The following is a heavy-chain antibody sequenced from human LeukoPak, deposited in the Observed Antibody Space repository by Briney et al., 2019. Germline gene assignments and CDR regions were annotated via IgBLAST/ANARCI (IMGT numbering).Heavy chain of an antibody. CDR2: IWYDGSNK. Sequence: PGGSLRLSCAASGFTFSTYWMHWVRQAPGKGLEWVAVIWYDGSNKYYADSVKGRFTISRDNSKNTLYLQMNSLRAEDTAVYYCAKDNPNPYDSSGYPDYWGQGTLVTVSS. V-gene: IGHV3-33*06. CDR1: GFTFSTYW. CDR3: AKDNPNPYDSSGYPDY. D-gene: IGHD3-22*01. J-gene: IGHJ4*02.